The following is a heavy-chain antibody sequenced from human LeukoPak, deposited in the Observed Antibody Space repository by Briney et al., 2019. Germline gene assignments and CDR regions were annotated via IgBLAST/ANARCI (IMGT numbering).Heavy chain of an antibody. J-gene: IGHJ4*02. V-gene: IGHV3-23*01. CDR3: ARGKNDFWSGYTFDY. Sequence: GGSLRLSCAASGFTFSSYAMSWVRQAPGKGLEWVSAISGSGGSTYYADSVKGRFTIPRDNSKNTLYLQMNSLRAEDTAVYYCARGKNDFWSGYTFDYWGQGTLVTVSS. CDR2: ISGSGGST. D-gene: IGHD3-3*01. CDR1: GFTFSSYA.